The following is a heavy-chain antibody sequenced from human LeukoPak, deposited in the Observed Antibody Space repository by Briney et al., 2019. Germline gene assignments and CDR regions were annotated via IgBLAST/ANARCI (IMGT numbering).Heavy chain of an antibody. CDR3: ATGRMGVHYDFWSGYSNNWFDP. J-gene: IGHJ5*02. V-gene: IGHV1-24*01. D-gene: IGHD3-3*01. Sequence: SVKVSCKVSGYTLTELSMHWVRQAPGKGLEWMGGFDPEDGETIYAQKFQGRVTMTEDTSTDTAYMELSSLRSEDTAVYYCATGRMGVHYDFWSGYSNNWFDPWGQGTLVTVSS. CDR1: GYTLTELS. CDR2: FDPEDGET.